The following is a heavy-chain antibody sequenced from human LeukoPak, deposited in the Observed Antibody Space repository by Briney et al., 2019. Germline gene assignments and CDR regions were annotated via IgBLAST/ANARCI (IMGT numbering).Heavy chain of an antibody. CDR2: ISYDGSNK. J-gene: IGHJ4*02. CDR3: AKGEGDYDSSGPDY. V-gene: IGHV3-30*18. CDR1: GFTFSSYG. Sequence: GGSLRLSCAASGFTFSSYGMHGVRQARGKGLEGVAVISYDGSNKYYADSVKGRFTISRDNSKNTLYPQMNSLRAEDTAVYYCAKGEGDYDSSGPDYWGQGTLVTVSS. D-gene: IGHD3-22*01.